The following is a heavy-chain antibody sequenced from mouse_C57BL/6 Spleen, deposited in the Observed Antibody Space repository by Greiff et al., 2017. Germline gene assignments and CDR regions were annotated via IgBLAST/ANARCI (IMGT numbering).Heavy chain of an antibody. CDR2: IDPETGGT. CDR3: TRGITTVVAPLWDY. Sequence: QVHVKQSGAELVRPGASVTLSCKASGYTFTDYEMHWVKQTPVHGLEWIGAIDPETGGTAYNQKFKGKAILTADKSSSTAYMELRSLTSEDSAVYYCTRGITTVVAPLWDYWGQGTTLAVSS. CDR1: GYTFTDYE. J-gene: IGHJ2*01. D-gene: IGHD1-1*01. V-gene: IGHV1-15*01.